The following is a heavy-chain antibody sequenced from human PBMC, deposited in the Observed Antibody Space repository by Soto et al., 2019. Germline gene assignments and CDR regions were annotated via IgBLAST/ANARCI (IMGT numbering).Heavy chain of an antibody. Sequence: GGSLRLSCAASGFTFSSYAMSWVRQAPGKGLEWVSAISNSGGSTYYADSVKGRFTISRDNSKNTLYLQMNSLRAEDTAVYYCAKSRRSVPNPGDYWGPGTLVTVSS. V-gene: IGHV3-23*01. J-gene: IGHJ4*02. CDR1: GFTFSSYA. D-gene: IGHD2-2*01. CDR2: ISNSGGST. CDR3: AKSRRSVPNPGDY.